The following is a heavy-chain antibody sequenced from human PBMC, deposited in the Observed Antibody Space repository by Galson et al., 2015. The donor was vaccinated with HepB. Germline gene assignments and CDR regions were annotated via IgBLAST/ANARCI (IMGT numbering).Heavy chain of an antibody. CDR2: IGGLGVST. V-gene: IGHV3-23*01. CDR3: ARDAGVVIAKTHYLTS. D-gene: IGHD2-21*01. CDR1: GFTFSSHA. Sequence: SLRLSCAASGFTFSSHAMSWVRQAPGKGPEWVSGIGGLGVSTSYADSVKGRFTISRANSKNTLYLHMNSLRGDDTAVYYCARDAGVVIAKTHYLTSWGQGTLVTVSS. J-gene: IGHJ4*02.